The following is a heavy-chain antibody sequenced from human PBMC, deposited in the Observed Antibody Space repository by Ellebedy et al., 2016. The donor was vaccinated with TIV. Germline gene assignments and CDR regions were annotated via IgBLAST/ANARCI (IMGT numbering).Heavy chain of an antibody. J-gene: IGHJ4*02. D-gene: IGHD3-10*01. CDR2: ISAYNGNT. CDR1: GYTFTSYG. Sequence: AASVKVSCKASGYTFTSYGISWVRQAPGQGLEWMGWISAYNGNTNYAQKLQGRVTMTTDTSTSTAYMELSRLRSDDTAVYYCATAPYYYGSPDYWGQGTLVTVSS. CDR3: ATAPYYYGSPDY. V-gene: IGHV1-18*04.